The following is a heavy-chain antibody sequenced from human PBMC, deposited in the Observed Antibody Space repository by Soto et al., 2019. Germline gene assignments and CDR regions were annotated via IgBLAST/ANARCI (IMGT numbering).Heavy chain of an antibody. CDR3: TNSNWFDP. CDR2: IYYSGST. D-gene: IGHD3-10*01. CDR1: GGSISSSSYY. V-gene: IGHV4-39*01. Sequence: SETLSLTXTVSGGSISSSSYYWGWIRQPPGKGLEWIGSIYYSGSTYYNPSLKSRVTISVGTSKNQFSLKLSSVTAADTAVYYCTNSNWFDPWGQGTLVTVSS. J-gene: IGHJ5*02.